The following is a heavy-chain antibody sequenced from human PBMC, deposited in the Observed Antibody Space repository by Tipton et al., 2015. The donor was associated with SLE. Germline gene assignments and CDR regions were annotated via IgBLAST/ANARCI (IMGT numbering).Heavy chain of an antibody. CDR2: IYTSGST. V-gene: IGHV4-4*07. D-gene: IGHD6-19*01. Sequence: TLSLTCTVSGGSISSYYWSWIRQPAGKGLEWIGRIYTSGSTNYNPSLKSRVTMSVDTSKNQFSLKLSSVTAADTAVYYCARDGPSGWYAYYFDYWGQGTLVTVSS. CDR3: ARDGPSGWYAYYFDY. J-gene: IGHJ4*02. CDR1: GGSISSYY.